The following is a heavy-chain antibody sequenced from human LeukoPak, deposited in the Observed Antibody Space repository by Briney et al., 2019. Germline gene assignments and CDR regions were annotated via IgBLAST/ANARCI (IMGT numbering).Heavy chain of an antibody. V-gene: IGHV3-21*01. CDR1: GFTLSSYS. J-gene: IGHJ5*02. CDR3: ARDRSLSWFDP. CDR2: ISSSSSYI. Sequence: PGGSLRLSCAASGFTLSSYSMNWVRQAPGKGLEWVSSISSSSSYIYYADSVKGRFTISRDNAKNSLYLQMNSLRAEDTAVYYCARDRSLSWFDPWAREPWSPSPQ. D-gene: IGHD2/OR15-2a*01.